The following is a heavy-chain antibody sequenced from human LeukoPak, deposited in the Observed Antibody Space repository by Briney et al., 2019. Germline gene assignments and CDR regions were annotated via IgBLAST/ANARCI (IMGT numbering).Heavy chain of an antibody. CDR1: GFTFSSNY. J-gene: IGHJ4*02. V-gene: IGHV3-66*02. CDR2: IYSGGST. D-gene: IGHD3-10*01. CDR3: ARDLAYYGSGSYFH. Sequence: GGSLRLSCAASGFTFSSNYMSWVRQAPGKGLEWVSVIYSGGSTYYADSVKGRFTISRDNSKNTLYLQMNSLRAEDTAVYYCARDLAYYGSGSYFHWGQGTRVTVSS.